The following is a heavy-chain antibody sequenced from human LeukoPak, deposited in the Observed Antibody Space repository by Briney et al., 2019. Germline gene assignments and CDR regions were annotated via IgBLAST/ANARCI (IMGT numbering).Heavy chain of an antibody. CDR1: GVTFSSDW. J-gene: IGHJ6*03. CDR2: IKQDGMEK. V-gene: IGHV3-7*01. CDR3: ARDYATIFAGAYMDV. D-gene: IGHD3-3*01. Sequence: PGGALRLSCAPSGVTFSSDWMSCVPQAPGKGREWVANIKQDGMEKYYMESLKGRFTISKDNAQKPLYLQMNSLRAEATAVYYCARDYATIFAGAYMDVWGKGTTVTVSS.